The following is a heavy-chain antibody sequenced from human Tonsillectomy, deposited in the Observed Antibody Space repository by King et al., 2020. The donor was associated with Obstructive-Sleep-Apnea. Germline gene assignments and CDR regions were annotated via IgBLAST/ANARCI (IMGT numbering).Heavy chain of an antibody. CDR3: AREWGNYYDSSGYYPAAGYFDY. V-gene: IGHV3-66*01. D-gene: IGHD3-22*01. CDR2: IYSGGST. Sequence: VQLVESGGNLVQPGGSLRLSCAASGFTVSSNYMSWVRQAPGKGLEWVSVIYSGGSTYYADSVKGRFTISRDNSKNTLYLQMNSLRAEDTAVYYCAREWGNYYDSSGYYPAAGYFDYWGKGTLVTVSS. J-gene: IGHJ4*02. CDR1: GFTVSSNY.